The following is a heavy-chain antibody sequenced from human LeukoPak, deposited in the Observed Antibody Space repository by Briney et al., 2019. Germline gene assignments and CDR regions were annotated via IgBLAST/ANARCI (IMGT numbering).Heavy chain of an antibody. Sequence: PSETLSLTCTVSGGSISSHYWSWIRQPPGKGLEWIGYIYYSGSTKYNPSLKSRVTISVDTSKNQFSLKLSSVTAADTAIYYCARDTAGYTPLNWGQGTLVTVSS. V-gene: IGHV4-59*11. CDR2: IYYSGST. J-gene: IGHJ4*02. D-gene: IGHD6-13*01. CDR3: ARDTAGYTPLN. CDR1: GGSISSHY.